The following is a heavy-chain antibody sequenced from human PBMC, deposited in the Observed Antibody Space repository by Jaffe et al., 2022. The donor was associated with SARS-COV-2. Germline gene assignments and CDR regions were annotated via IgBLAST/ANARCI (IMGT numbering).Heavy chain of an antibody. V-gene: IGHV4-39*01. CDR3: ARQYSSSWYVSWGY. Sequence: QLQLQESGPGLVKPSETLSLTCTVSGGSISSSSYYWGWIRQPPGKGLEWIGNINYSGSTYYNPSLKSRVTISVDTSKNQFSLKLNSVTAADTAVYYCARQYSSSWYVSWGYWGQGTLVTVSS. CDR2: INYSGST. CDR1: GGSISSSSYY. D-gene: IGHD6-13*01. J-gene: IGHJ4*02.